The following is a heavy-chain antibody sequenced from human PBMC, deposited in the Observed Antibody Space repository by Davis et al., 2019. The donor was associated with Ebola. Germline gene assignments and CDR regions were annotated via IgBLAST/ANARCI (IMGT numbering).Heavy chain of an antibody. CDR2: IYSGGST. J-gene: IGHJ4*02. CDR1: GFTVSSNY. Sequence: GGSLRLSCAASGFTVSSNYMSWVRQAPGKGLEWVSVIYSGGSTYYADSVKGRFTISRDNSKNTLYLQMNSLRAEDTAVYYCCSGYYRGYFDYWGQGTLVTVSS. V-gene: IGHV3-53*01. D-gene: IGHD3-22*01. CDR3: CSGYYRGYFDY.